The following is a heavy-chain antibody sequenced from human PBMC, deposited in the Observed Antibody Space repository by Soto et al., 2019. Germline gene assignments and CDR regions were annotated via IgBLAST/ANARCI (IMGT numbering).Heavy chain of an antibody. D-gene: IGHD3-22*01. CDR1: GGSISSTDYY. J-gene: IGHJ3*02. Sequence: SETLSLTCTASGGSISSTDYYWSWIRQPPGKGLEWIGYIYYSGSTYYNPSLKSRVTMSVDTSKNQFSLRLNSVTAADPAMYYCAIYYDKKSYAFDIWGQGTMVTVSS. V-gene: IGHV4-30-4*01. CDR3: AIYYDKKSYAFDI. CDR2: IYYSGST.